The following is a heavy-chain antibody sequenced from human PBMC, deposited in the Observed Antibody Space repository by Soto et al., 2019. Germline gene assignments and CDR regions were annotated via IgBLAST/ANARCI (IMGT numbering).Heavy chain of an antibody. Sequence: QVQLQESGPGLVKPSETLSLTCTVSGGSINGYFWSWIRQPPGKGLEWIGYIYYSGSTSYNPSLDTRVTISIDTSKKQSSLRLSSVTAADTAVYYCARQIWNPMTTLDSWGQGTLVSVSS. CDR2: IYYSGST. CDR3: ARQIWNPMTTLDS. D-gene: IGHD4-17*01. J-gene: IGHJ4*02. CDR1: GGSINGYF. V-gene: IGHV4-59*08.